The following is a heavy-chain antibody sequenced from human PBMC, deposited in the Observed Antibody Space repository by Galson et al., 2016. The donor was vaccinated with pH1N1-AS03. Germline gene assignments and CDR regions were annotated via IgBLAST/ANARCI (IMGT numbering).Heavy chain of an antibody. CDR1: GYTFTGNY. Sequence: SVKVSCKASGYTFTGNYLHWVRQAPGQGLEWVGWINPNSGDTSYAQKFQGRVTMTRDTSISAAFLELRSLRSDDTAVYYCARDWEPHMRMDCFGPWGQGTLVTVSS. D-gene: IGHD1-26*01. CDR2: INPNSGDT. V-gene: IGHV1-2*02. J-gene: IGHJ5*02. CDR3: ARDWEPHMRMDCFGP.